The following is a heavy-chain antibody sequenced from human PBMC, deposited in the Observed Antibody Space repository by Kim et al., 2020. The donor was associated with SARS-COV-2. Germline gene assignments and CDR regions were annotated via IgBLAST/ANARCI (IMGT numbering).Heavy chain of an antibody. Sequence: VSGRFTISRDNSKTTLYLQMNSLRAEDTAVYYCAKGGDPYSGSYYSPIDYWGQGTLVTVSS. V-gene: IGHV3-23*01. CDR3: AKGGDPYSGSYYSPIDY. D-gene: IGHD1-26*01. J-gene: IGHJ4*02.